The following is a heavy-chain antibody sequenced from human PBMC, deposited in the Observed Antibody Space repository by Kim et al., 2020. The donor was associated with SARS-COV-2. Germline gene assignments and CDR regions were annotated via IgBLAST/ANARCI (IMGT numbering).Heavy chain of an antibody. D-gene: IGHD6-19*01. J-gene: IGHJ4*02. V-gene: IGHV3-11*04. Sequence: YYADSVKGRFTISRDNAKNSLYLQMNSLRAEDTAVYYCARAGTGEYYFDYWGQGTLVTVSS. CDR3: ARAGTGEYYFDY.